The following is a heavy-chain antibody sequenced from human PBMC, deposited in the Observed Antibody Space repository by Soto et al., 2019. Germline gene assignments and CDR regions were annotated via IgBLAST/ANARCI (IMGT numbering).Heavy chain of an antibody. CDR2: IKQDGSEK. CDR1: GFTFSSYW. D-gene: IGHD2-2*01. CDR3: AREPSAMMGAFDI. Sequence: GGSLRLSCAASGFTFSSYWMSWVRQAPGKGLEWVAIIKQDGSEKYYVDSVKGRFTISRDNAKNSLYLQMNSLRAEDTAVYYCAREPSAMMGAFDIWGQGTMVTVSS. J-gene: IGHJ3*02. V-gene: IGHV3-7*01.